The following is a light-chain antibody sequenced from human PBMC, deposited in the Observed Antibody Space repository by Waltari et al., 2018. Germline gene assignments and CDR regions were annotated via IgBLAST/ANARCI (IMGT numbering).Light chain of an antibody. V-gene: IGLV1-47*01. CDR2: RNN. CDR3: AAWDDSLSGV. J-gene: IGLJ3*02. CDR1: SSNIGRTY. Sequence: QSVLTQPPSASGTPGPRVTISCSGSSSNIGRTYVSWYQQLPGTAPKLLIYRNNQRPSGVPDRFSGSKSGTSASLAISGLRSEDEADYYCAAWDDSLSGVFGGGTKLTVL.